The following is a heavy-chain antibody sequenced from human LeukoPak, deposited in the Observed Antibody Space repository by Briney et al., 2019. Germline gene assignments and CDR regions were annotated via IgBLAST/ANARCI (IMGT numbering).Heavy chain of an antibody. CDR3: AKVKTAAAATLRGFDY. CDR1: GFTFSSYA. V-gene: IGHV3-23*01. Sequence: PGGSRRLSWAAPGFTFSSYAMSWVRQAPGKGLEGVSSIGGSGGSTYYADSVKGRFPISRDNSKNTLYLQMNSLRAEDTAVYYCAKVKTAAAATLRGFDYWGQGTLVTVSS. D-gene: IGHD6-13*01. J-gene: IGHJ4*02. CDR2: IGGSGGST.